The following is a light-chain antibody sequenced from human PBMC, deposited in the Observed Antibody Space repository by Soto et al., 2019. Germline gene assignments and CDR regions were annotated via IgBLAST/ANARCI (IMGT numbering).Light chain of an antibody. Sequence: QPVLTQPPSASGTPGQRVTISCSGSSSNIGSNTVNWYQQLPGTAPKLLIYSNNQRPSGVPDRFSGSKSGTSASLAISGLQSEDAADYYCAAWDDSLNGRVFGGGTKLPVL. CDR3: AAWDDSLNGRV. V-gene: IGLV1-44*01. CDR1: SSNIGSNT. J-gene: IGLJ2*01. CDR2: SNN.